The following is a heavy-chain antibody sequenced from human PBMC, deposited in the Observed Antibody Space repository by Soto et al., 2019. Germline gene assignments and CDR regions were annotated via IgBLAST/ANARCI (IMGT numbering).Heavy chain of an antibody. Sequence: PSETLSLTCTVSGGSISSYYWSWIRQPPGKGLEYIAYIYYSGSTNYNPSLESRVTISVDTSENQFSLRVNSVTAADTAVYYCARGHNRGGSAFDIWGQGTTVTVSS. CDR2: IYYSGST. J-gene: IGHJ3*02. V-gene: IGHV4-59*01. D-gene: IGHD3-10*01. CDR1: GGSISSYY. CDR3: ARGHNRGGSAFDI.